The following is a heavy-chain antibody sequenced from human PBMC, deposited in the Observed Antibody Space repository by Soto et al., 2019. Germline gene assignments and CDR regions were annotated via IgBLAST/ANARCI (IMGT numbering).Heavy chain of an antibody. CDR3: TRDGRGLGRLSLFEY. CDR1: GFNVNSDY. J-gene: IGHJ4*02. CDR2: IYSGETT. D-gene: IGHD2-21*02. Sequence: GGSLRLSCAASGFNVNSDYMNWVRQTPGKGLEWVASIYSGETTYYADSVRGRFTISSDKSKNTLYFQLSSLRIEDTAVYYCTRDGRGLGRLSLFEYWGQGVLLTVST. V-gene: IGHV3-53*01.